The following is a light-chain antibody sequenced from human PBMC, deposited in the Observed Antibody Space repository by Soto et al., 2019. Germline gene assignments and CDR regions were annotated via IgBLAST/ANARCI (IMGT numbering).Light chain of an antibody. J-gene: IGKJ1*01. CDR1: QSVRRN. Sequence: IVMTQSPASLSVSPGERAALSCRASQSVRRNLAWYQQKPGQTPRLLIYDASTRATGISGSFSAWGSGTDFTLTISSLEPEDFAVYYCQERANWPPTWTFGQGTTVDIK. CDR3: QERANWPPTWT. CDR2: DAS. V-gene: IGKV3-11*01.